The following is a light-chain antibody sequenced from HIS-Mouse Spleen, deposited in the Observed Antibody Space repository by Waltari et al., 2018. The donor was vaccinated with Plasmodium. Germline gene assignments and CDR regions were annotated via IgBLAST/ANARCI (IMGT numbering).Light chain of an antibody. CDR2: QVS. Sequence: SYELTQPPSVSVSPGQTASITCSGAKLGDTYACWYQQKPGQSPVLVIYQVSKRPSGIPEQFPGSNSGNTATLTNSGTQAMEGADYYCQAWDSSTVVFGGGTKLTVL. J-gene: IGLJ2*01. V-gene: IGLV3-1*01. CDR3: QAWDSSTVV. CDR1: KLGDTY.